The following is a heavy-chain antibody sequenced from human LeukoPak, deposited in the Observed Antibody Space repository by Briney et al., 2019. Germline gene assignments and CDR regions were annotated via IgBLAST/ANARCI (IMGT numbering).Heavy chain of an antibody. V-gene: IGHV1-46*01. CDR2: INPSGGST. CDR1: GYTFTSYY. D-gene: IGHD3-10*01. Sequence: ASVKVSCKASGYTFTSYYMHWVRQAPGQGLEWMGIINPSGGSTSYAQMFQGRVTMTRDTSTSTVYMELSSLRSEDTAVYYCATHYYGSGSYVWFDPWGQGTLVTVSS. CDR3: ATHYYGSGSYVWFDP. J-gene: IGHJ5*02.